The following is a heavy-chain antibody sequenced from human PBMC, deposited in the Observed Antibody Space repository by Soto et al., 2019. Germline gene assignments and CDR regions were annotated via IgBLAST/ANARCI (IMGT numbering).Heavy chain of an antibody. CDR2: ISSSSSYI. V-gene: IGHV3-21*01. D-gene: IGHD3-10*01. Sequence: SGGSLRLSCAASGFTFSSYSMNWVRQAPGKGLEWVSSISSSSSYIYYADSVKGRFTISRDNAKNSLYLQMNSLRAEDTAVYYCARGGYGSAEYYYYYYGMDVWGQGTTVTVSS. CDR3: ARGGYGSAEYYYYYYGMDV. J-gene: IGHJ6*02. CDR1: GFTFSSYS.